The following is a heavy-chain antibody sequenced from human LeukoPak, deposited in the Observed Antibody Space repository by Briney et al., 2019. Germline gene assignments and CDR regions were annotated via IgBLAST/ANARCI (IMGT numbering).Heavy chain of an antibody. D-gene: IGHD6-6*01. V-gene: IGHV4-4*08. CDR1: GGSISSYY. CDR3: AREELEHSSSSV. CDR2: IYTSGST. Sequence: SETLSLTCTVSGGSISSYYWSWIRQPPGKGLEWIGRIYTSGSTNYNPSLKSRVTISVDTSKNQFSLKLSSVTAADTAVYYCAREELEHSSSSVWGQGTMVTVSS. J-gene: IGHJ3*01.